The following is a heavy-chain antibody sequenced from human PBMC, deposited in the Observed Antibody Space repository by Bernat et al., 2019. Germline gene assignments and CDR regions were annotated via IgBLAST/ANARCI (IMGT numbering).Heavy chain of an antibody. D-gene: IGHD4-23*01. CDR1: GYSFTSYW. Sequence: EVQLVQSGAEVKKPGESLRISCKGSGYSFTSYWISWVRQMPGKGLEWMGRIDPSDSYTNSSPSFQGHVTISADKSISTAYLQWSSLKASDTAMYYCARQGNSLNWFDPWGQGTLVTVSS. J-gene: IGHJ5*02. CDR2: IDPSDSYT. V-gene: IGHV5-10-1*03. CDR3: ARQGNSLNWFDP.